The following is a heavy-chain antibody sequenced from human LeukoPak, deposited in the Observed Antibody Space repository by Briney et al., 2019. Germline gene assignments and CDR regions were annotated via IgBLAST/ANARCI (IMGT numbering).Heavy chain of an antibody. CDR3: ARESPYDSSGYYVFDY. CDR2: IIPIFGTA. Sequence: PWASVNVSCKASGGTFSSYAISWVRQAPGQGLEWMGGIIPIFGTANYAQKFQGRVTITADESTSTAYMELSSLRSEDTAVYYCARESPYDSSGYYVFDYWGQGTLVTVSS. J-gene: IGHJ4*02. CDR1: GGTFSSYA. D-gene: IGHD3-22*01. V-gene: IGHV1-69*13.